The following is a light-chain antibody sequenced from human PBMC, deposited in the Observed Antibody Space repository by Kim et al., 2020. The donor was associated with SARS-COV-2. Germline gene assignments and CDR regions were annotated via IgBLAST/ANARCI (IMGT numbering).Light chain of an antibody. CDR2: AAS. Sequence: PGQRATPSCRASQSVSSSYLSWYQHKPGQAPRLLIYAASTRATAIPARFSGSGSGTDFTLTITSLQPEDFAVYYCQQDHNLPWTFGQGTKVDIK. CDR3: QQDHNLPWT. J-gene: IGKJ1*01. CDR1: QSVSSSY. V-gene: IGKV3D-7*01.